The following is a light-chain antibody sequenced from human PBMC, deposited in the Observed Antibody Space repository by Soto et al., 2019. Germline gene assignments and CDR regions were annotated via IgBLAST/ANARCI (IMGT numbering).Light chain of an antibody. Sequence: DIVMTQSPDSLAVSLGERATINCKSSQSVLYSSNNKNYLAWYQQKPGQAPRLLIYDASNRATGIPGRFSGRGSGTDFTLTISSLEPEDFAVYYCQQRSSWPFTFGQGTRLEIK. V-gene: IGKV4-1*01. CDR1: QSVLYSSNNKNY. J-gene: IGKJ5*01. CDR2: DAS. CDR3: QQRSSWPFT.